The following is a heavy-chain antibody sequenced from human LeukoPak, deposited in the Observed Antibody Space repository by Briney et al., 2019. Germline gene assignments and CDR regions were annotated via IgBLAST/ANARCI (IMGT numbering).Heavy chain of an antibody. CDR1: GFTFSSYA. Sequence: PGGSLRLSCAASGFTFSSYAMSWVRQAPGKGLEWVSGISGSGGSTYYAASVKGRFTISRDNSKNTLYQQMTSMTAEDTAVYYCAKEGGFTMIVVVTGTKGGFDYWGQGTLVTVSS. CDR2: ISGSGGST. V-gene: IGHV3-23*01. D-gene: IGHD3-22*01. CDR3: AKEGGFTMIVVVTGTKGGFDY. J-gene: IGHJ4*02.